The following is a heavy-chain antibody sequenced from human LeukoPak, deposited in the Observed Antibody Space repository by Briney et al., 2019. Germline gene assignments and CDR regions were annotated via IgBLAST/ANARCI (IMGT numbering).Heavy chain of an antibody. V-gene: IGHV3-49*04. J-gene: IGHJ6*03. Sequence: GRSLRLSCTASGFTFGDYAMSWVRQAPGKGLEWVGFIRSKAYGGTTEYAASVKGRFTISRDDSKSIAYLQMNSLKTEDTAVYYCTTYYYGPGPHYYYYYMDVWGKETTVTVSS. D-gene: IGHD3-10*01. CDR2: IRSKAYGGTT. CDR1: GFTFGDYA. CDR3: TTYYYGPGPHYYYYYMDV.